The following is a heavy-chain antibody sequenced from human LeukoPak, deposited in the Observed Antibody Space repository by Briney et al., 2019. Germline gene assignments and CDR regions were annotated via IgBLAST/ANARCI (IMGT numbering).Heavy chain of an antibody. CDR2: IYSGGST. CDR1: GFTFSNYW. J-gene: IGHJ4*02. D-gene: IGHD4-11*01. CDR3: ARDRPYGSVDY. Sequence: GGSLRLSCAASGFTFSNYWMTWVRQAPGKGLEWVSVIYSGGSTYYADSVKGRFTISRDNSKNTLYLQMNSLRAEDTAVYYCARDRPYGSVDYWGQGTLVTVSS. V-gene: IGHV3-66*01.